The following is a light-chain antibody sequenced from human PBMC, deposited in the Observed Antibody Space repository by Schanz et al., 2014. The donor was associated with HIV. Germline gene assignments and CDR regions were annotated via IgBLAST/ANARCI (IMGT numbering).Light chain of an antibody. Sequence: QSVLTQPPSVSGAPGQRVTISCTGSSSNIGAGYDVHWYHQPPGTAPKLLIYGNSNRPSGVPDRFSGSKSGNTASLSIFGLQAEDEADYYCNSYARSISWVFGGGTKLTVL. V-gene: IGLV1-40*01. CDR3: NSYARSISWV. J-gene: IGLJ3*02. CDR2: GNS. CDR1: SSNIGAGYD.